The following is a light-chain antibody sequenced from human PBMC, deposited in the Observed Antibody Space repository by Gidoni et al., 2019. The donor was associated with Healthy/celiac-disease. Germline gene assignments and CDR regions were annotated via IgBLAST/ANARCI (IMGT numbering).Light chain of an antibody. J-gene: IGKJ4*01. CDR3: QQTYRTPLP. V-gene: IGKV1-39*01. CDR1: QSISNF. CDR2: GAS. Sequence: DIQMTQSPSSLSASVGDRVTITCRASQSISNFLNWYQQKLGKAPKLLLYGASSLQSGVPSRFSGSGSGTDFTLTISSLQPEDSATYSCQQTYRTPLPFGGGTKVEIK.